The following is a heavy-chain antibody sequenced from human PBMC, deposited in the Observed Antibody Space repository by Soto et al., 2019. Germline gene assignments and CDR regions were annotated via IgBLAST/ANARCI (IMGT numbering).Heavy chain of an antibody. V-gene: IGHV4-31*03. CDR3: AGRPKGDAFDI. CDR1: GGSISSGGYY. J-gene: IGHJ3*02. Sequence: SETLSLTCTVSGGSISSGGYYWSWIRQHPGKGLERIGYIYYSGSTYYNPSLKSRVTISVDTSKNQFSLKLSSVTAADTAVYYCAGRPKGDAFDIWGQGTMVTVSS. D-gene: IGHD6-6*01. CDR2: IYYSGST.